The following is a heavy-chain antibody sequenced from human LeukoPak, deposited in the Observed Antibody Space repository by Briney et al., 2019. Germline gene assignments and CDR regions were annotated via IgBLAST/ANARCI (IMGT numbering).Heavy chain of an antibody. Sequence: PSETLSLTCTVSGGSISSYYWSWIRQPPGKGLEWIGEINHSGSTNYNPSLKSRVTISVDTSKNQFSLKLSSVTAADTAVYYCARGPRNYYDSSGSMTDWGQGTLVTVSS. D-gene: IGHD3-22*01. CDR2: INHSGST. CDR1: GGSISSYY. CDR3: ARGPRNYYDSSGSMTD. V-gene: IGHV4-34*01. J-gene: IGHJ4*02.